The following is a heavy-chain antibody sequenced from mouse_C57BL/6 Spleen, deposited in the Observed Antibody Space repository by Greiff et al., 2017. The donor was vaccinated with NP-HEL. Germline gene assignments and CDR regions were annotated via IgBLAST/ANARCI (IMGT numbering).Heavy chain of an antibody. V-gene: IGHV1-39*01. J-gene: IGHJ1*03. Sequence: EVQLQQSGPELVKPGASVKISCKASGYSFTDYNMTWVKQSHGTSLAWIGVINPYYGTPSYNQKFKCKATLTVDQSSSTAYMQLNSLTSEDSAVYYCARGLSMYFDVWGTGTTVTVAS. CDR1: GYSFTDYN. CDR3: ARGLSMYFDV. CDR2: INPYYGTP. D-gene: IGHD2-10*02.